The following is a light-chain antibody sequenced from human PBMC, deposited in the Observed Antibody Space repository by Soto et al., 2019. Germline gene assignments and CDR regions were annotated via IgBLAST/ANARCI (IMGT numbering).Light chain of an antibody. V-gene: IGKV3-15*01. CDR2: GAS. CDR3: QQYNNWWT. CDR1: QSLSSS. Sequence: IELPHPAATLPVSLGGRSTLSGRASQSLSSSLAWYQQRPGQAPRLLIYGASTRDTGIPARFSGSGSGTEFTLTISSLQSEDFAVYYCQQYNNWWTFGQGTKV. J-gene: IGKJ1*01.